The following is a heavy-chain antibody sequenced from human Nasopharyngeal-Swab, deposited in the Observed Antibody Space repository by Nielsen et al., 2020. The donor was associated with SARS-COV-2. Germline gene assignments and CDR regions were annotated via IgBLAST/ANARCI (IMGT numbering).Heavy chain of an antibody. CDR3: ARDGVATLDY. Sequence: ASVTVSCKASGYTFTSYYMHWVRQAPGQGLEWMGIINPSGGSTSYAQKFQGRVTMTRDASTSTVYMELSSLRSEDTAVYYCARDGVATLDYWGQGTLVTVSS. CDR2: INPSGGST. CDR1: GYTFTSYY. V-gene: IGHV1-46*01. D-gene: IGHD5-12*01. J-gene: IGHJ4*02.